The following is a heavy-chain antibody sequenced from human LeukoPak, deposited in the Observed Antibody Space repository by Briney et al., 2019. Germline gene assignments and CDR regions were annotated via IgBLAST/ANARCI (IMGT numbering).Heavy chain of an antibody. J-gene: IGHJ4*02. CDR1: GFTVSSNY. D-gene: IGHD5-24*01. CDR3: AKDRLRWAQLQYYFDY. Sequence: GGSLRLSCAASGFTVSSNYMSWVRQAPGKGLEWVAVISYDGSNKYYADSVKGRFTISRDNSKNTLYLQMNSLRAGDTAVYYCAKDRLRWAQLQYYFDYWGQGTLVTVSS. V-gene: IGHV3-30*18. CDR2: ISYDGSNK.